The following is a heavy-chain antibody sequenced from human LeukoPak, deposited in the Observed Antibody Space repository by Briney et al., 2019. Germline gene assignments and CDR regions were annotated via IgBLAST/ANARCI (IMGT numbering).Heavy chain of an antibody. CDR1: GLTFDDHA. J-gene: IGHJ4*02. D-gene: IGHD2-21*02. CDR3: AKVVGGRWPLYYFDY. Sequence: GGSLRLSWAASGLTFDDHAMHWVRQAPGQGLQWVSGISWNSGTIAYADSVKGRFTISRDNAKNSLNLRMNSLRPEDTAVYYCAKVVGGRWPLYYFDYWGQGTLVTVSS. CDR2: ISWNSGTI. V-gene: IGHV3-9*01.